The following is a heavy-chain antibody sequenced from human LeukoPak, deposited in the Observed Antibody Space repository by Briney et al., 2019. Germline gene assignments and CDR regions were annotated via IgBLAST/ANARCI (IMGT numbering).Heavy chain of an antibody. V-gene: IGHV3-23*01. CDR1: GFTFSNAW. Sequence: PGGSLRLSCAASGFTFSNAWMSWVRQAPGKGLEWVSAISGSGGSTYYADSVKGRFTISRDNSKNTLYLQMNSLRAEDTAVYYCAKVHYYDSSGYYLPLFDYWGQGTLVTVSS. D-gene: IGHD3-22*01. J-gene: IGHJ4*02. CDR3: AKVHYYDSSGYYLPLFDY. CDR2: ISGSGGST.